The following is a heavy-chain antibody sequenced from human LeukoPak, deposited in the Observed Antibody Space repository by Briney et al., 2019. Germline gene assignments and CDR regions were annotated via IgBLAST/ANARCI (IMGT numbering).Heavy chain of an antibody. J-gene: IGHJ4*02. CDR3: AKHRSESSGYRFEY. Sequence: PGGSLRLSCAASGFTFSDHYMSWARQAPEEGLEWVSAITSSGVDTNYADSVKGRFTISRDNSKNTLYLQMNSLRADDTAVYYCAKHRSESSGYRFEYWGQGTLVTVSS. D-gene: IGHD3-22*01. CDR1: GFTFSDHY. V-gene: IGHV3-23*01. CDR2: ITSSGVDT.